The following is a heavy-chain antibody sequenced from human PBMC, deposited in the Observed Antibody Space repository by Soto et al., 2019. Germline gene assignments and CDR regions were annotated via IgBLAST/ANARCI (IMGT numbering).Heavy chain of an antibody. J-gene: IGHJ4*02. D-gene: IGHD3-9*01. CDR3: ALPPGFIIDWYYFFL. CDR2: SSPETGGT. Sequence: QVQLVQSGADVKKPGASVKVSCEASVYTFIDYYMHCVPQSPGQGVECMGRSSPETGGTTYAPKCEGRVTMTWDTSLSSAYMELSSVMSADMAVYYCALPPGFIIDWYYFFLWGQRTLGTVS. V-gene: IGHV1-2*02. CDR1: VYTFIDYY.